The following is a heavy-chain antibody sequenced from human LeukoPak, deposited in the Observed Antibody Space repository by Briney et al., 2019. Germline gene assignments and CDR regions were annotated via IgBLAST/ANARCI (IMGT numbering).Heavy chain of an antibody. V-gene: IGHV3-23*01. J-gene: IGHJ4*02. D-gene: IGHD1-26*01. CDR2: ISDSAGST. CDR1: GFTFSSYA. Sequence: LSGGSLRLSCAASGFTFSSYAMSWVRQAPGKGLEWVSLISDSAGSTYYADSVKGRFTISRDNAKNSLYLQMNSLRAEDTAVYYCARRRDSGSLQHFDYWGQGTLVTVSS. CDR3: ARRRDSGSLQHFDY.